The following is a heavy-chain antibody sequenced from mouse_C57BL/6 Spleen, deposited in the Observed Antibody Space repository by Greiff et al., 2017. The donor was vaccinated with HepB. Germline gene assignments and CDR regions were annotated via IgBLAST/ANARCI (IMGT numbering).Heavy chain of an antibody. CDR1: GYTFTSYW. V-gene: IGHV1-64*01. CDR3: ARDYYGSSTLYYAMDY. CDR2: IHPNSGST. J-gene: IGHJ4*01. Sequence: QVQLQQPGAELVKPGASVKLSCKASGYTFTSYWMHWVKQRPGQGLEWIGMIHPNSGSTNYNEKFKSKATLTVDKSSSTAYMQLSSLTSEDSAVYYGARDYYGSSTLYYAMDYWGQGTSVTVSS. D-gene: IGHD1-1*01.